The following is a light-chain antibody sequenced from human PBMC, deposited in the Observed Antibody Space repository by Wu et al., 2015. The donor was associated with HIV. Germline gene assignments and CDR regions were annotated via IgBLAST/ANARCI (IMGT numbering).Light chain of an antibody. CDR2: AAS. CDR1: QHIRSS. V-gene: IGKV1-8*01. J-gene: IGKJ4*01. Sequence: AIQITQSPSSLSASTGDTVNITCQTSQHIRSSLAWYRQKPGKVPELLIYAASNLHRGVPSRFSGSGSGTGFTLTISCLHSEDLATFYXHQYDTFPFTFGEGTKVDTK. CDR3: HQYDTFPFT.